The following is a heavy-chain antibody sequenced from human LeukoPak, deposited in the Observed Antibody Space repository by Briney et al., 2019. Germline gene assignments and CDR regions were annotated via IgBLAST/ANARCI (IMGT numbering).Heavy chain of an antibody. CDR2: INHSGST. J-gene: IGHJ3*02. Sequence: PSETLSLTCAVYGGSFSGYYWSWIRQPPGKGLEWIGEINHSGSTNYNPSLKSRVTISVDTSKNQFSLKLSSVTAADTAVYYCARDYGDYGSGGLDAFDIWGQGTMVTVSS. D-gene: IGHD4-17*01. CDR1: GGSFSGYY. CDR3: ARDYGDYGSGGLDAFDI. V-gene: IGHV4-34*01.